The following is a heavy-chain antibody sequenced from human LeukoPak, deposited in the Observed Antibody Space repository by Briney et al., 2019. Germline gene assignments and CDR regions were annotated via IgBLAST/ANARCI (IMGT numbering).Heavy chain of an antibody. Sequence: PSQTLSLTCAISGDSVSSNSAAWNWIRHSPSKGLEWLGRTYYRSKWYNDYAVSVKSRITINPDTSKNQFSLQLNSVTPEDTAVYYCARDTGIAAAGTEAFDIWGQGTMVTVSS. CDR1: GDSVSSNSAA. D-gene: IGHD6-13*01. CDR3: ARDTGIAAAGTEAFDI. J-gene: IGHJ3*02. CDR2: TYYRSKWYN. V-gene: IGHV6-1*01.